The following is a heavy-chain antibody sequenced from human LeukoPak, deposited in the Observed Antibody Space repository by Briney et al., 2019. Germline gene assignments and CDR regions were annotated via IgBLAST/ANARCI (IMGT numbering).Heavy chain of an antibody. CDR1: GFTFRSYA. V-gene: IGHV3-23*01. Sequence: PGGSLRLSCAASGFTFRSYAMTWVRQAPGKGPEWVSTITGSGGSTYYADSVKGRFTISRDNSKNTLYLQMNSLRAEDTAVYYCAKDRGIAVAGTDFDYWGQGTLVTVSS. CDR3: AKDRGIAVAGTDFDY. J-gene: IGHJ4*02. D-gene: IGHD6-19*01. CDR2: ITGSGGST.